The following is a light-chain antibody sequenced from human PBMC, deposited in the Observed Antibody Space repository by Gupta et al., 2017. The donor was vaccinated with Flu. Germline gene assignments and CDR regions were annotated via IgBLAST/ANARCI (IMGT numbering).Light chain of an antibody. CDR3: YSTNNIGNNGGV. Sequence: SYELSQSPSVSVSPGHTARSTCSGDALPRKYAYWYQQKSGDAPGLVIYEDSKRPSGSPERFSGSSSGTVPTITISRTPREDDAGYYFYSTNNIGNNGGVFGGGTKLTVL. CDR1: ALPRKY. V-gene: IGLV3-10*01. CDR2: EDS. J-gene: IGLJ3*02.